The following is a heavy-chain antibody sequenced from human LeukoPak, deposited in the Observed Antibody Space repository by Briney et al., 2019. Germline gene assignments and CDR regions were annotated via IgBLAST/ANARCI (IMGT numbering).Heavy chain of an antibody. CDR2: INPNSGGT. Sequence: GASVKVSCKASGYTFTGYYMHWVRQAPGQGLEWMGWINPNSGGTNYAQKFQGRVTMTRDTSISTAYMELSRLRSDDTAVYYCARANRGSYHRKNAFDIWGQGTMVTVSS. D-gene: IGHD3-16*02. CDR3: ARANRGSYHRKNAFDI. J-gene: IGHJ3*02. V-gene: IGHV1-2*02. CDR1: GYTFTGYY.